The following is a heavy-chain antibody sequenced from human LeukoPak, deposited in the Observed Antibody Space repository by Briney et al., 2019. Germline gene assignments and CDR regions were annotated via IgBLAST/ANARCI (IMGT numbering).Heavy chain of an antibody. CDR3: ARDGIAARPSSV. CDR1: GYTFTSYG. D-gene: IGHD6-6*01. CDR2: ISAYNGNT. J-gene: IGHJ3*01. V-gene: IGHV1-18*01. Sequence: ASVKVSCKASGYTFTSYGISWVRQAPGQGLEWVGWISAYNGNTNYAQKLQGRVTMTTDTSTSTAYKELRSLRSDDTAVYYCARDGIAARPSSVWGQGTMVTVSS.